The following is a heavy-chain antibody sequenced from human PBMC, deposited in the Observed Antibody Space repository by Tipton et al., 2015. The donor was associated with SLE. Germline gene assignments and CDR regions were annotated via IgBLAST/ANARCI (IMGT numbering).Heavy chain of an antibody. D-gene: IGHD2-15*01. V-gene: IGHV1-18*04. CDR2: ISAYNGNT. J-gene: IGHJ1*01. Sequence: QVQLVQSGAEVKKPGASVKVSCKASGYTFTSYGISWVRQAPGQGLEWMGWISAYNGNTNYAQKLQGRVTMTTDTSTSTAYMELRSLRSDDTAVYYCARDLSVVVVVAATRGEYFQHWGQGTLVTVSS. CDR1: GYTFTSYG. CDR3: ARDLSVVVVVAATRGEYFQH.